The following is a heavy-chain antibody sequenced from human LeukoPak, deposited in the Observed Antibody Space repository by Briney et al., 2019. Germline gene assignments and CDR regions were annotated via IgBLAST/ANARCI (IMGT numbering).Heavy chain of an antibody. J-gene: IGHJ4*02. CDR1: GYTFTSYG. D-gene: IGHD5-12*01. CDR2: ISAYNGNT. V-gene: IGHV1-18*01. Sequence: ASVKVSCKASGYTFTSYGISWVRQAPGQGLEWMGWISAYNGNTNYAQKLQGRVTMTTDTSTSTAYMELRSLRSDDTAVYYCARVKGVRTRDVDIVATRGLFDYWGQGTLVTVSS. CDR3: ARVKGVRTRDVDIVATRGLFDY.